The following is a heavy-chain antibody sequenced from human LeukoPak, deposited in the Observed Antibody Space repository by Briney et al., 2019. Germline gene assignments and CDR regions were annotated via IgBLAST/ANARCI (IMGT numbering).Heavy chain of an antibody. Sequence: GASVKVSCKASGYTFTSYDINWVRQATGQGLEWMGWMNPNSGNTGYAQKFQGRVTMTRNTSISTAYMELSSLRSEDTAVYYCARASTQGHLGDSLNFDYWGQGTLVTVSS. D-gene: IGHD2/OR15-2a*01. CDR2: MNPNSGNT. CDR3: ARASTQGHLGDSLNFDY. V-gene: IGHV1-8*01. CDR1: GYTFTSYD. J-gene: IGHJ4*02.